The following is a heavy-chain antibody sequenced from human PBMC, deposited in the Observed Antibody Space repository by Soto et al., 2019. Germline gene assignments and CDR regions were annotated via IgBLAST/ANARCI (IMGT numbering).Heavy chain of an antibody. D-gene: IGHD3-10*01. CDR3: ARGRVRRGWFDP. CDR1: GGSFSGYY. CDR2: INHSGST. Sequence: CAVYGGSFSGYYWSWIRQPPGKGLEWIGEINHSGSTNYNPSLKSRVTISVDTSKNQFSLKLSSVTAADTAVYYCARGRVRRGWFDPWGQGTLVTVSS. V-gene: IGHV4-34*01. J-gene: IGHJ5*02.